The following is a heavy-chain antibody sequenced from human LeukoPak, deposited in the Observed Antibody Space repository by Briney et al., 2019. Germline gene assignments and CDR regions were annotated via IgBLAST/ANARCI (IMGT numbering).Heavy chain of an antibody. V-gene: IGHV4-39*01. CDR1: GGSISSSSYY. D-gene: IGHD6-19*01. Sequence: SETLSLTCTVSGGSISSSSYYWGWIRQPPGKGLEWIGSIYYSGSTYYNPSLKSRVTISVDTSKNQFSLKLSSVTAADTAVYYCARTSSSGWSPKFDYWGQGTLVTVSS. CDR2: IYYSGST. CDR3: ARTSSSGWSPKFDY. J-gene: IGHJ4*02.